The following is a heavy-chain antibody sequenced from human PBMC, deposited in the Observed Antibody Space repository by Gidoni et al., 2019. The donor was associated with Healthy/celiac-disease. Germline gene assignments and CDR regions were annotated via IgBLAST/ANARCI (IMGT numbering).Heavy chain of an antibody. CDR1: GFTFSSYW. V-gene: IGHV3-7*01. Sequence: EVQLVESGGGLVQPGGSLRLSCAASGFTFSSYWMSWVRQAPGKGLEWVANIKQDGSEKYYVDSVKGRFTISRDNAKNSLYLQMNSLRAEDTAVYYCARGFGYSGYDFVYYYGMDVWGQGTTVTVSS. CDR2: IKQDGSEK. D-gene: IGHD5-12*01. CDR3: ARGFGYSGYDFVYYYGMDV. J-gene: IGHJ6*02.